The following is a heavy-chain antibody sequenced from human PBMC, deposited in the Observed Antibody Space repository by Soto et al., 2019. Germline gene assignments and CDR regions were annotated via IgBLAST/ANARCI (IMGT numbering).Heavy chain of an antibody. CDR3: ARSPGYSYGDY. CDR2: INAGNGNT. CDR1: GYTFTSYA. V-gene: IGHV1-3*01. D-gene: IGHD5-18*01. Sequence: ASVKVSCKASGYTFTSYAMHWVRQAPGQRLEWMGWINAGNGNTKYSQKFQGRVTITRDTPASTAYMELSSLRSEDTAVYYCARSPGYSYGDYWGQGTLVTVSS. J-gene: IGHJ4*02.